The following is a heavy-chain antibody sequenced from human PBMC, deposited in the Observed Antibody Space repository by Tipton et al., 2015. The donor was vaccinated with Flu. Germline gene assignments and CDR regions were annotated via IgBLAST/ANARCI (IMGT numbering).Heavy chain of an antibody. CDR2: ICPGSP. J-gene: IGHJ5*02. CDR1: GDASTHYW. D-gene: IGHD4-11*01. CDR3: ARRTFSNYVSEPKNWFDP. V-gene: IGHV4-4*07. Sequence: QLVQSGPEVKKPGESLTISCTSSGDASTHYWMGWVRQLPGRGLEWIGNICPGSPYYNPSLRSRVTMSVARSNDQFSLRLTSVTAADTAVYFCARRTFSNYVSEPKNWFDPWGQGTLVAVSS.